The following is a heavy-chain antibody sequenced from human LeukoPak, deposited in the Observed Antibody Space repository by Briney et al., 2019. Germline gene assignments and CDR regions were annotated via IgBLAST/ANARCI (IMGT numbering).Heavy chain of an antibody. CDR3: ATWGLGFVDY. V-gene: IGHV3-21*01. D-gene: IGHD7-27*01. CDR1: GFSFSGYG. CDR2: IFASSDYI. J-gene: IGHJ4*02. Sequence: GGSLRLSCAASGFSFSGYGMHWVRQAPGKGLEWVSSIFASSDYIYYADSVKGRFTISRDNAKNSLYLRMNSLRVDDTAVYYCATWGLGFVDYWGQGTLVSVSS.